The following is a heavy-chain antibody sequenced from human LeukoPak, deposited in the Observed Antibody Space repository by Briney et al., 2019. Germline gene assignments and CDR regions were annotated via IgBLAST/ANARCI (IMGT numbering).Heavy chain of an antibody. V-gene: IGHV4-61*02. J-gene: IGHJ4*02. CDR1: SGSISSGSYY. Sequence: SETLSLTCTVSSGSISSGSYYWSWIRQPAGKGLEWIGRIYTSGSTNYNPSLKSRVTISVDTSKNQFSLKLSSVTAADTAVYYCARDGPYSGSYYVYWGQGTLVTVSS. CDR3: ARDGPYSGSYYVY. CDR2: IYTSGST. D-gene: IGHD1-26*01.